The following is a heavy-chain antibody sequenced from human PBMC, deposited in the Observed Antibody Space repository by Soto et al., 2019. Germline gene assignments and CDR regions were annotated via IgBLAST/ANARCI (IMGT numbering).Heavy chain of an antibody. CDR1: GGSISSYY. V-gene: IGHV4-59*01. J-gene: IGHJ6*02. D-gene: IGHD6-13*01. Sequence: LSLTCTVSGGSISSYYWSWIRQPPGKGLEWIGCIYYSGSTNYNPSLKSRVTISVDTSKNQFSLKLSSVTAADTAVYYCARVIIAAAGENYYYYYGMDVWGQGTTVTVSS. CDR2: IYYSGST. CDR3: ARVIIAAAGENYYYYYGMDV.